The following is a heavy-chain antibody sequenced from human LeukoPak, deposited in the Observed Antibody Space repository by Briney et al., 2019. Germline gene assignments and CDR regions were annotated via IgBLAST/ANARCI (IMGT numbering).Heavy chain of an antibody. J-gene: IGHJ4*02. CDR3: ARSGGSGSYHPSYFDY. CDR1: GFTFSNYW. CDR2: IKQDGTEK. Sequence: GGSLRLSCAASGFTFSNYWMSWVRQAPGKGLEWVANIKQDGTEKYYVDSVKGRFTISRDNAKNSLYMQMNSLRAEDTAVYYCARSGGSGSYHPSYFDYWGQGTLVTVSS. V-gene: IGHV3-7*01. D-gene: IGHD3-10*01.